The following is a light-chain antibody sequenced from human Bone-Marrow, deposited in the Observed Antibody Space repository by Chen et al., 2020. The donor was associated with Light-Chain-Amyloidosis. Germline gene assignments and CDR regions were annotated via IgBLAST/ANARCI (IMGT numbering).Light chain of an antibody. J-gene: IGLJ3*02. Sequence: QSALTPPASVSGSPGASITISCTATNSDVGNYNLVSWYQHHPDKAPKLIIYGDFKRPSGVSNRFSGPKSGNTASLTISGLQNEDEAHYHCCAYTSSSTWVFGGGTNLTVL. CDR2: GDF. CDR3: CAYTSSSTWV. CDR1: NSDVGNYNL. V-gene: IGLV2-23*01.